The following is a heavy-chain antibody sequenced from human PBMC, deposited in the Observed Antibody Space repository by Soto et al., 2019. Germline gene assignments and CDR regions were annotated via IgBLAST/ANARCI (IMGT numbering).Heavy chain of an antibody. V-gene: IGHV4-61*01. J-gene: IGHJ4*02. CDR3: ARAREALYGGYYFDY. CDR2: IYYSGST. Sequence: PWETLSLTCTVSGGSVSSGSYYWSWIRQPPGKGLEWIGYIYYSGSTNYNPSLKSRVTISVDTSKNQFSLKLSSVTAADTAVYYCARAREALYGGYYFDYWGQGTLVTVSS. CDR1: GGSVSSGSYY. D-gene: IGHD2-8*02.